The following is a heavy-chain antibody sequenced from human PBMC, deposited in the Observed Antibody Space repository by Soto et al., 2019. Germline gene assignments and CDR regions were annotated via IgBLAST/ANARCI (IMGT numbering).Heavy chain of an antibody. J-gene: IGHJ4*02. V-gene: IGHV3-48*03. CDR2: ISSSGSTI. CDR1: GFTFSSYE. CDR3: VYGYYFDY. Sequence: PGGSLRLSCAASGFTFSSYEMNWVRQAPGKGLEWVSFISSSGSTIYYADSVKGRFTISRDNAKNTLYLQMNSLRAEDTAVYYCVYGYYFDYWGEGTLVTVSS. D-gene: IGHD3-10*01.